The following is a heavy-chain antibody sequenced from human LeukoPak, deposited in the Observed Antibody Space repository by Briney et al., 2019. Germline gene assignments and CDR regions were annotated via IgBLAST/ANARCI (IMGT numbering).Heavy chain of an antibody. Sequence: GRSLRLSCAASGFTFSSYAMHWVRQAPGKGLEWVAVISYDGSNKYYADSVKGRFTISRDNSKNTLYLQMNSLRAEDTAVYYCGYYYGSGSYSRNYYYYHMDVWGKGTTVTVSS. V-gene: IGHV3-30*04. D-gene: IGHD3-10*01. CDR2: ISYDGSNK. J-gene: IGHJ6*03. CDR3: GYYYGSGSYSRNYYYYHMDV. CDR1: GFTFSSYA.